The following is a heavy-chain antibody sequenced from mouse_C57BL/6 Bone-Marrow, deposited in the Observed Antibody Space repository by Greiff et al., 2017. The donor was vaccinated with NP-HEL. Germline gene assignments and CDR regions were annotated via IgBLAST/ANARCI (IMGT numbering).Heavy chain of an antibody. J-gene: IGHJ1*03. Sequence: EVQLQQSVAELVRPGASVKLSCTASGFNFKNSYMHWVKQRPEQGLEWIGRIDPANGNTKYAPKFQGKATITADTSSNTAYLQLSSLTSEETAVYYCAPSITTVVDWCFDDWGTGTTVTVSS. CDR1: GFNFKNSY. D-gene: IGHD1-1*01. V-gene: IGHV14-3*01. CDR2: IDPANGNT. CDR3: APSITTVVDWCFDD.